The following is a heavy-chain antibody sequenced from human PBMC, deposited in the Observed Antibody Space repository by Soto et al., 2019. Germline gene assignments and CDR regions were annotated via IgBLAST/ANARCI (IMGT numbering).Heavy chain of an antibody. CDR2: ISSSSSYI. CDR1: GFTFSSYS. CDR3: ARDLRSTVTTAV. J-gene: IGHJ6*02. V-gene: IGHV3-21*01. D-gene: IGHD4-17*01. Sequence: GGSLRLSCAASGFTFSSYSMNWVRQAPGKGLEWVSSISSSSSYIYYADSVKGRFTISRDNAKNSLYLQMNSLRAEDTAVYYCARDLRSTVTTAVWGQGTTVTVSS.